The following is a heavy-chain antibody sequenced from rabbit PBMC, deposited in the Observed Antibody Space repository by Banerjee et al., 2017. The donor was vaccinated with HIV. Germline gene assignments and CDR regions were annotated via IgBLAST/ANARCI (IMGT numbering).Heavy chain of an antibody. Sequence: QEQLEESGGDLVKPEGSLTLTCKASGFSLSNNYVMRWVRQAPGKGLEWIGTIYTGSSTTYYANWAKGRFTISKSSSTTVTLQMTSLTAADTASYFCASFASSNYFDYGDSLNLWGPGTLVTVS. D-gene: IGHD2-1*01. CDR1: GFSLSNNYV. J-gene: IGHJ6*01. V-gene: IGHV1S45*01. CDR2: IYTGSSTT. CDR3: ASFASSNYFDYGDSLNL.